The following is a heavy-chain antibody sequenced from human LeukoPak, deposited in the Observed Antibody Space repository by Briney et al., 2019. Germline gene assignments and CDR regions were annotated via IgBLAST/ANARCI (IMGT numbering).Heavy chain of an antibody. J-gene: IGHJ4*02. V-gene: IGHV4-61*02. CDR1: GGSISSGSYY. CDR3: ARQEDYGDLNFDY. CDR2: IYTSGST. Sequence: SETLSLTCTVSGGSISSGSYYWSWIRQPAGKGLEWIGRIYTSGSTNYNPSLKSRVTISVDTSKNQFSLKLSSVTATDTAVYYCARQEDYGDLNFDYWGQGTLVTVSS. D-gene: IGHD4-17*01.